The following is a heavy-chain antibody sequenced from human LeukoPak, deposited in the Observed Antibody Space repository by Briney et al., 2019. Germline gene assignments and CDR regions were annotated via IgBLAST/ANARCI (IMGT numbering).Heavy chain of an antibody. CDR2: IYTSGST. V-gene: IGHV4-61*02. J-gene: IGHJ6*03. D-gene: IGHD4-23*01. CDR1: GGSISSGSYY. Sequence: SETLSLTCTVSGGSISSGSYYWSWIRQPAGKGLEWIGRIYTSGSTNYNPSLKSRVTISVDTSKNQFSLKLSSVTAADTAVYYCARDHLYGGYGYYYYYMGVWGKGTTVTVSS. CDR3: ARDHLYGGYGYYYYYMGV.